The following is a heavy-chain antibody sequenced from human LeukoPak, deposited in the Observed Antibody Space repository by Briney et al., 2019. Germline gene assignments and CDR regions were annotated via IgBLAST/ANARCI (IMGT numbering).Heavy chain of an antibody. CDR2: ISSSSSAI. CDR3: ARENWDIVAIPMDV. CDR1: GFTFSSYG. J-gene: IGHJ6*04. D-gene: IGHD5-12*01. V-gene: IGHV3-48*01. Sequence: PGGSLRLSCAASGFTFSSYGMSWVRKAPGPGLEWISYISSSSSAIYYADSVRGRFIISRDNAKDSLYLQMNSLRAEDTAVYYCARENWDIVAIPMDVWGKGTTVTVSS.